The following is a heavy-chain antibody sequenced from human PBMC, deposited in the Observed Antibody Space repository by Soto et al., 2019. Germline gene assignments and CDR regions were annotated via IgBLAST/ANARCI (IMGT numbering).Heavy chain of an antibody. Sequence: SETLSLTCTVSGGSIGSYYWNWLRQPAGKGLEWVGYVYYTGSTNYNPSLEGRATISVDSSKKQVSLNLRSVTAADSATYYCARVITYHYGMDVWGQGITVTVSS. V-gene: IGHV4-59*01. J-gene: IGHJ6*02. CDR2: VYYTGST. CDR1: GGSIGSYY. D-gene: IGHD3-16*01. CDR3: ARVITYHYGMDV.